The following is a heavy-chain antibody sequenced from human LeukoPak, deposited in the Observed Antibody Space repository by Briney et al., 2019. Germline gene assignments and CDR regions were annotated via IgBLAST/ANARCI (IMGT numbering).Heavy chain of an antibody. Sequence: EGSLRLSCAASGFTFSSYVMHWVRQAPGKGLEWVAFIRYDGSNKYYADSVKGRFTISRDNSKNTLYLQMNSLRAEDTAVYYCARGSVGYYDILTGYYAGAFDIWGQGTMVTVSS. CDR1: GFTFSSYV. CDR2: IRYDGSNK. CDR3: ARGSVGYYDILTGYYAGAFDI. D-gene: IGHD3-9*01. V-gene: IGHV3-30*02. J-gene: IGHJ3*02.